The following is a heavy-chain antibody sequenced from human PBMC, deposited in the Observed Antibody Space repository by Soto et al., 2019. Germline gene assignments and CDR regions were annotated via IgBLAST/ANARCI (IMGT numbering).Heavy chain of an antibody. J-gene: IGHJ4*02. CDR3: AIEEIAGYSSSSGYFAY. Sequence: SVKVSCKGCGGTFSSYAISWVRQAPGQGLEWMGGIIPIFGTANYAQKFQGRVTITADESTSTAYMELSSLRSEDTAVYYSAIEEIAGYSSSSGYFAYSGQGTLVTVSS. CDR1: GGTFSSYA. CDR2: IIPIFGTA. D-gene: IGHD6-6*01. V-gene: IGHV1-69*13.